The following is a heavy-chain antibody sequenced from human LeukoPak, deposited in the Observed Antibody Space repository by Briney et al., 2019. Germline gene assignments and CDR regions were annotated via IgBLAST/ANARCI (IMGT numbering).Heavy chain of an antibody. Sequence: GESLKISCKGSGYSFTNYWIGWVRQMPGKGLEYMGIIYPDDSDTRYSPSFQGQVTISVDKSISTAYLQWSSLKASDTAMYYCARQNAGSSFDYWGQGTLVTVSS. CDR3: ARQNAGSSFDY. CDR1: GYSFTNYW. V-gene: IGHV5-51*01. CDR2: IYPDDSDT. J-gene: IGHJ4*02. D-gene: IGHD2-2*01.